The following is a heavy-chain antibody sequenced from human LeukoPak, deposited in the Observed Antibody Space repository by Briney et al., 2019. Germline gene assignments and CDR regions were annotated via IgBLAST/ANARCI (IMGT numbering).Heavy chain of an antibody. CDR1: GNTFTGYW. Sequence: GESLKISCKGSGNTFTGYWIGWVRQMPGKGLEWMGIIYPGDSDTRYSPSFQGQVTILADKSISTAYLQWSSLKASDTAMYYCARSPNGAYVDYWGQGTLVTVSS. CDR2: IYPGDSDT. D-gene: IGHD1-1*01. V-gene: IGHV5-51*01. J-gene: IGHJ4*02. CDR3: ARSPNGAYVDY.